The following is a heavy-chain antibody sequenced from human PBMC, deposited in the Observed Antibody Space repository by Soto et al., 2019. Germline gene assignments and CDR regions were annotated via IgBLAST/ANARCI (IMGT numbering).Heavy chain of an antibody. CDR3: ARGGSLYWYFDL. V-gene: IGHV1-3*01. Sequence: SGKASGYTFTNYAMHAVSQAPGQRLEWMGWINAGNGNTKYSQKFQGRVTITRDTSASTAYMELSSLRSEDTAVYYCARGGSLYWYFDLWGRGTLVTSPQ. CDR1: GYTFTNYA. CDR2: INAGNGNT. D-gene: IGHD1-26*01. J-gene: IGHJ2*01.